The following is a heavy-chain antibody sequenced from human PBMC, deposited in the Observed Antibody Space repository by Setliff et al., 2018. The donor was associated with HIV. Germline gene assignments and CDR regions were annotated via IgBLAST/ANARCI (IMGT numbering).Heavy chain of an antibody. V-gene: IGHV4-34*01. Sequence: SETLSLTCAVYGESFSGYYWSWIRQPPGKGLEWIGEIYHSGRTNYNPSLKSRVTISVDKSNNQFSLRPSSVTAADTAVYYCARSTAEIAVAGIWGQGTMVTVSS. D-gene: IGHD6-19*01. CDR2: IYHSGRT. CDR3: ARSTAEIAVAGI. CDR1: GESFSGYY. J-gene: IGHJ3*02.